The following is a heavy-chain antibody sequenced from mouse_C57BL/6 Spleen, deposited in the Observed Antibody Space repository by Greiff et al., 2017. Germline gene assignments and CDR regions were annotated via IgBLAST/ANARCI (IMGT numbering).Heavy chain of an antibody. V-gene: IGHV1-56*01. CDR1: GYTFTSHW. Sequence: QVQLQQSGPELVRPGASVKISCKAPGYTFTSHWMQWVRQRPGQGLEWIGEIFPGSGSTYYNEQFKGQAILTVDTSSSTAYMQLSGLTSEDSAGDVGARAYYRNYGAYWGQGTLVTVSA. CDR2: IFPGSGST. CDR3: ARAYYRNYGAY. J-gene: IGHJ3*01. D-gene: IGHD2-5*01.